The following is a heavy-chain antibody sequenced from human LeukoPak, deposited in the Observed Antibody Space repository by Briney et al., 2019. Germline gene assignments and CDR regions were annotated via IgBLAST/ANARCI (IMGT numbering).Heavy chain of an antibody. V-gene: IGHV4-61*02. Sequence: SETLSLTCTVSGGSISSGSYYWSWIRQSAGKGLEWIGRMYTSGSTNYNPSLKGRVTISVDTSKNQFSLKLSSVTAADTAVYYCAREVLRYFDWLSDFDYWGQGTLVTVSS. CDR2: MYTSGST. D-gene: IGHD3-9*01. J-gene: IGHJ4*02. CDR1: GGSISSGSYY. CDR3: AREVLRYFDWLSDFDY.